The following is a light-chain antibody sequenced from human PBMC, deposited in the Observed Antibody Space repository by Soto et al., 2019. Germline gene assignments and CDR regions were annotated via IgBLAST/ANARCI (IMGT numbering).Light chain of an antibody. J-gene: IGKJ1*01. CDR1: EDVRHD. CDR3: QQYNSYST. V-gene: IGKV1-5*01. Sequence: GDRVTITCRTSEDVRHDLAWFQQRPGKAPKLLIYDASSLEGGVPSRFSGSASGTEFTLTISSLQPDDFATYYCQQYNSYSTLGQGTKVDIK. CDR2: DAS.